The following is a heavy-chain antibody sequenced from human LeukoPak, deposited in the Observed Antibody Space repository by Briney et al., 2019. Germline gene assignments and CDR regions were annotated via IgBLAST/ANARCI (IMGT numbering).Heavy chain of an antibody. CDR2: IKQDGSEK. D-gene: IGHD3-10*01. V-gene: IGHV3-7*03. CDR1: GFTVSSYW. CDR3: AKAPRILWFGELLGMDV. Sequence: GGSLRLSCAASGFTVSSYWMSWVRQAPGKGLEWVANIKQDGSEKYYVDSVKGRFTISRDNSKNTLYLQMNSLRAEDTAVYYCAKAPRILWFGELLGMDVWGQGTTVTVSS. J-gene: IGHJ6*02.